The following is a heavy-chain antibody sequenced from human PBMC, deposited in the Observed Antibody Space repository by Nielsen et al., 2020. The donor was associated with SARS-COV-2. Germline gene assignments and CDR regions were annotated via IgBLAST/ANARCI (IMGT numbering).Heavy chain of an antibody. CDR3: ARVKYYYGMDV. J-gene: IGHJ6*02. V-gene: IGHV3-48*03. Sequence: GESLKISCAASGFPFSSYEMNWVRQAPGKALEWLSYIGGNGRNIFYADSVKGRFTISRDNAKNSLYLQMNSLRAEDTAVYYCARVKYYYGMDVWGQGTTVTVSS. CDR1: GFPFSSYE. CDR2: IGGNGRNI.